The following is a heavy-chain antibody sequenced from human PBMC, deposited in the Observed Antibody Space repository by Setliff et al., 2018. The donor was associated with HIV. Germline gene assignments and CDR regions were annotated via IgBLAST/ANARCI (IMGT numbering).Heavy chain of an antibody. Sequence: SETLSLTCTVSGASIRSRYWSWIRKPPGKGLEWIGYISYSGSTNYNPSLESRVAMTVDTSKQQFSLEVSSVTAADTAVYYCARTRGYSYGTLAGFDYWGRGSLVTVSS. CDR2: ISYSGST. CDR1: GASIRSRY. J-gene: IGHJ4*01. V-gene: IGHV4-59*11. CDR3: ARTRGYSYGTLAGFDY. D-gene: IGHD5-18*01.